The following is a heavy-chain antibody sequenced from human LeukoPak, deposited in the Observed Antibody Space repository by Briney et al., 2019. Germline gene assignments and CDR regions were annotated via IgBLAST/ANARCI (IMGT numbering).Heavy chain of an antibody. Sequence: SETLSLTCTVSGGSISSGGYYWSWIRQHPGKGLEWIGYIYYSGSTYYNPSLKSRVTISVDTSKNQFSLRLSSVTAADTAVYYCARATTVTTSPLNYFDYWGQGTLVTVSS. D-gene: IGHD4-17*01. V-gene: IGHV4-31*03. CDR2: IYYSGST. J-gene: IGHJ4*02. CDR3: ARATTVTTSPLNYFDY. CDR1: GGSISSGGYY.